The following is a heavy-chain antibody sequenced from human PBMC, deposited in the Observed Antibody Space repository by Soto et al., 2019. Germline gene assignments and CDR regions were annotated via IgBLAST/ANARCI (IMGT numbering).Heavy chain of an antibody. J-gene: IGHJ6*02. Sequence: EVQLVESGGGLIQPGGSLRLSFAASGFTVSSNYMSWVRQAPGKGLGWVSVIYSGGSTYNADSVKGRFTISIDNSKNTLYLQMNSLRAEDTAVYYCSRTPYGMDVWGQGTTVTVSS. CDR2: IYSGGST. V-gene: IGHV3-53*01. CDR3: SRTPYGMDV. CDR1: GFTVSSNY.